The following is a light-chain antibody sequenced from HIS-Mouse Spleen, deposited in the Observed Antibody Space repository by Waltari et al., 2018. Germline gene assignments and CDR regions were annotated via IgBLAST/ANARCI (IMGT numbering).Light chain of an antibody. CDR1: NIGSKS. CDR3: QVWDSSSDHVV. Sequence: SYVLTQPPSVSVAPGKTARITCGGNNIGSKSVHWDQQKPGQAPVLVVYDDSDRPSGSPERFSGSNSGNTATLTISRVEAGDEADYYCQVWDSSSDHVVFGGGTKLTVL. CDR2: DDS. V-gene: IGLV3-21*03. J-gene: IGLJ2*01.